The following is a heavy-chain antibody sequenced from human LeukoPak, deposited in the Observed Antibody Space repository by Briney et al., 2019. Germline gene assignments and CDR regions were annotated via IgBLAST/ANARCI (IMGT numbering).Heavy chain of an antibody. Sequence: ASVKVSCKASGYTFTGYYMHWVRQAPGQGLEWMGWINPNSGGTNYAQKFQGRVTMTRDTSISTAYMELSRLRSDDTAVYYCARSLDQLPLHAFDIWGRGTMVTVSS. D-gene: IGHD2-2*01. CDR1: GYTFTGYY. V-gene: IGHV1-2*02. J-gene: IGHJ3*02. CDR2: INPNSGGT. CDR3: ARSLDQLPLHAFDI.